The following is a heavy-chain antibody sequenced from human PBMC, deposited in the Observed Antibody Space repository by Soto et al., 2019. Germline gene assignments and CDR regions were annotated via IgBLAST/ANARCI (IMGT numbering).Heavy chain of an antibody. Sequence: SETLSLTCSVSGGSISGSPYHWGWLRQPPGKGLEWIGSIDDSWKVDYNPSLTGRATLFVDTSRNRFSLNLDSVTAADTAVYYCAIPPPIEVAGPDYWGQGTLVTVS. CDR3: AIPPPIEVAGPDY. V-gene: IGHV4-39*02. J-gene: IGHJ4*02. D-gene: IGHD6-19*01. CDR1: GGSISGSPYH. CDR2: IDDSWKV.